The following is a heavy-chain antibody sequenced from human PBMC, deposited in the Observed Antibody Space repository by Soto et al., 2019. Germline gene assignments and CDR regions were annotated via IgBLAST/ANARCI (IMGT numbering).Heavy chain of an antibody. CDR1: GYTFTGYY. CDR2: INPNSGGT. CDR3: ARGGYSNYYYYYYMDV. D-gene: IGHD4-4*01. Sequence: ASVKVSCKASGYTFTGYYMHWVRQAPGQGLEWMGWINPNSGGTNYAQKFQGWVTMTRDTSISTAYMELSRLRSDDTAVYYCARGGYSNYYYYYYMDVWGKGTTVTVSS. J-gene: IGHJ6*03. V-gene: IGHV1-2*04.